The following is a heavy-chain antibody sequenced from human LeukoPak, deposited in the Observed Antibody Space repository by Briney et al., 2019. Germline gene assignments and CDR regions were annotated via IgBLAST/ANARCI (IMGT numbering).Heavy chain of an antibody. V-gene: IGHV4-4*02. CDR2: IHHSGTT. Sequence: SETLSLTCAVSGGFIRSSNWWSWVRQSPGKGLECIGDIHHSGTTNYSPSLKSRVTISVDTSKNQFSLRLSSVTAADTAVYYCARGFLVGHSPEVYYFDYWGQGTLVTVSS. D-gene: IGHD1-26*01. CDR1: GGFIRSSNW. CDR3: ARGFLVGHSPEVYYFDY. J-gene: IGHJ4*02.